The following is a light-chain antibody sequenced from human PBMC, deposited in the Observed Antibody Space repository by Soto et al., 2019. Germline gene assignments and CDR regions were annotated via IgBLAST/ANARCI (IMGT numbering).Light chain of an antibody. V-gene: IGKV1-27*01. CDR2: ATS. J-gene: IGKJ4*01. CDR1: QGIAPY. Sequence: DVQMTQSPSSLSAFVGDRVTITCRASQGIAPYLAWFQQKPGKVPKLLIYATSTLQSGVPSRFSGSGSGTDFTLTINSLQPVDVGTYYCQKYNSATPTFGGGTRVDIK. CDR3: QKYNSATPT.